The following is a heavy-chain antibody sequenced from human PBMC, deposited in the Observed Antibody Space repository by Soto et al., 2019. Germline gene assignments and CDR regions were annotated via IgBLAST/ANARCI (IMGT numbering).Heavy chain of an antibody. Sequence: PSETLSLTCTVSGGSLSSSSYYWGWIRQPPGKGLEWIGSIYYSGSTYYNPSLKSRVTISVDTSKNQFSLKLSSVTAADTAVYYCARQHRGTVTTSGSKKYYFDYWGQGTLVTVSS. J-gene: IGHJ4*02. V-gene: IGHV4-39*01. D-gene: IGHD4-17*01. CDR2: IYYSGST. CDR1: GGSLSSSSYY. CDR3: ARQHRGTVTTSGSKKYYFDY.